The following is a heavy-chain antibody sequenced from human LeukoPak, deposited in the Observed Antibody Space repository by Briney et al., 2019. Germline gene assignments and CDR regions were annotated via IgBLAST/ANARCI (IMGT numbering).Heavy chain of an antibody. V-gene: IGHV3-74*01. CDR1: GFTFRSYW. D-gene: IGHD3-3*01. CDR3: ARGGYYGSGRYYFDS. Sequence: GGSLRLSCEASGFTFRSYWMHWVRQAPGKGLVWVSRINGDGSSTSYADSVKGRFTISRDNAKNTLHLQMNSLRAEDTAVYYCARGGYYGSGRYYFDSWGQGTLVTVSS. CDR2: INGDGSST. J-gene: IGHJ4*02.